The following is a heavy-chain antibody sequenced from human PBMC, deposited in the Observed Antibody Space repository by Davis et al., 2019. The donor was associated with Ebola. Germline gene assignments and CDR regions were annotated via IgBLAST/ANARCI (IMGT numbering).Heavy chain of an antibody. CDR3: ARDLIEVVSAAPLNWFDP. D-gene: IGHD2-2*01. Sequence: AASVKVSCKASGYTFTTYYIHWVRQAPGQGLEWMGRINPNSGGTKYAQKFQGRVTMTRDTSISTVYLELSSLRSDDTALYYCARDLIEVVSAAPLNWFDPWGQGTLVTVSS. CDR2: INPNSGGT. V-gene: IGHV1-2*06. J-gene: IGHJ5*02. CDR1: GYTFTTYY.